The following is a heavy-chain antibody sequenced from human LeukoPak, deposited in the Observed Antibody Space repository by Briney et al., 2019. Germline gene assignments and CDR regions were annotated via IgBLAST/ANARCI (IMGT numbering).Heavy chain of an antibody. CDR2: IYYSGST. J-gene: IGHJ3*02. D-gene: IGHD5-18*01. CDR1: GGSINSYY. Sequence: PSETLSLTCTVSGGSINSYYWSWIRQPPGKGLEWIGYIYYSGSTNCNPSLKSRVTISVDTSKNQFSLKLSSVTAADTAVYYCARHRGYSYGYDAFDIWGQGTMVTVSS. CDR3: ARHRGYSYGYDAFDI. V-gene: IGHV4-59*08.